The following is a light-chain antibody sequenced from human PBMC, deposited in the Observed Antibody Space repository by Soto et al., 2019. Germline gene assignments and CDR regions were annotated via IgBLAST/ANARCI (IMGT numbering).Light chain of an antibody. CDR2: EVT. J-gene: IGLJ2*01. CDR3: SSYTRSSTVV. Sequence: QSALTQPASVSGSPGQSITISCTGTSSDVGSYTYVSWYQQHPGKAPKLMIYEVTYRPSGVSTRFSGSKSGNTASLTISGLQAEDEADYYCSSYTRSSTVVFGGGTKVT. V-gene: IGLV2-14*01. CDR1: SSDVGSYTY.